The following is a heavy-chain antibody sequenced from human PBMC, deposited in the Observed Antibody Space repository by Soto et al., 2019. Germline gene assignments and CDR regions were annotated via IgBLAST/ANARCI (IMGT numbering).Heavy chain of an antibody. CDR2: ITSSGSYV. D-gene: IGHD3-3*02. CDR1: GFTFSRNT. CDR3: VKDEGIEAMDV. Sequence: LRLSCVTSGFTFSRNTMNWVRQAPGKGLEWVASITSSGSYVYYADSVKGRFSASRDNAKNSLSLQMDSLRPDDTAIYFCVKDEGIEAMDVWGQGTTVTRLL. J-gene: IGHJ6*02. V-gene: IGHV3-21*01.